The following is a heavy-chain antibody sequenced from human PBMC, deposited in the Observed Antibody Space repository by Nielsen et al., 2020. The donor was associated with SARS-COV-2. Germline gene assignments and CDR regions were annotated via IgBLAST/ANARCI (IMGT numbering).Heavy chain of an antibody. Sequence: GESLKISCAASGFTFSSYGMHWVRQAPGKGLEWVAVIWYDGSNIYYADSVKGRFTISRDNSKNTLDVQMNSLRAEDTAVYYCVRGHDFWSGYYSKGMDVWGQGTTVTVSS. J-gene: IGHJ6*02. V-gene: IGHV3-33*08. CDR3: VRGHDFWSGYYSKGMDV. CDR2: IWYDGSNI. D-gene: IGHD3-3*01. CDR1: GFTFSSYG.